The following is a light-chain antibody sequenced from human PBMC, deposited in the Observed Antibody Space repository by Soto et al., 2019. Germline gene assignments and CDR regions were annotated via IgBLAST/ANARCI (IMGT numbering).Light chain of an antibody. CDR3: QSYDSSLSGVV. J-gene: IGLJ2*01. CDR2: GNS. CDR1: SSNIGSNT. Sequence: QSVLTQPPSASGTPGQRVTISCSGGSSNIGSNTVNWYQQLPGTAPKLFIYGNSNRPSGVPDRFSGSKSGTSASLAITGLQAEDEADYYCQSYDSSLSGVVFGGGTKLTVL. V-gene: IGLV1-40*01.